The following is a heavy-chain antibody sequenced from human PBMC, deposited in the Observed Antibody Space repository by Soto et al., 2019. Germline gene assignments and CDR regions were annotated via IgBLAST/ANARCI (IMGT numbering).Heavy chain of an antibody. D-gene: IGHD5-18*01. CDR1: GGSISSGGYY. Sequence: SETLSLTCTVSGGSISSGGYYWSWIRQHPGKGLEWIGYIYYSGSTYYNPSLKSRVTISVDTSKNQFSLKLSSVTAADTAVYYCARDHQSADTAMVHRGQGTLVTVSS. CDR3: ARDHQSADTAMVH. V-gene: IGHV4-31*03. J-gene: IGHJ4*02. CDR2: IYYSGST.